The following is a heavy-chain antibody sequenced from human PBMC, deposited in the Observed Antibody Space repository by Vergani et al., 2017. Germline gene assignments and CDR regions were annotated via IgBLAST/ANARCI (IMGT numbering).Heavy chain of an antibody. CDR2: IIPIFGET. D-gene: IGHD6-19*01. Sequence: QVQLVQSGAEVKRPGSSVKVSCKASGGTFSNFAINWVRQAPGRGLEWMGAIIPIFGETYYGQKFQGRVTITADESTAISYLALNSLRSDDTAVYYCARGGWYGSGCYYFDFWGQGTLVTVSS. J-gene: IGHJ4*02. CDR3: ARGGWYGSGCYYFDF. V-gene: IGHV1-69*12. CDR1: GGTFSNFA.